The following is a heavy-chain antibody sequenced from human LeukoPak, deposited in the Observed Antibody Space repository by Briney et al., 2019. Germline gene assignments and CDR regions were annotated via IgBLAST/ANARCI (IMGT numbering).Heavy chain of an antibody. CDR3: AKDRSSSARED. CDR2: ISGYNGNT. Sequence: GASVKVSCKTSGFTFTSYGISWARQAPGQGLEWVGWISGYNGNTNYAQKFRGRLTMTTDTSTTTAYMELRSLRSDDTAVYYCAKDRSSSAREDWGQGTLVTVSS. CDR1: GFTFTSYG. V-gene: IGHV1-18*01. D-gene: IGHD6-13*01. J-gene: IGHJ4*02.